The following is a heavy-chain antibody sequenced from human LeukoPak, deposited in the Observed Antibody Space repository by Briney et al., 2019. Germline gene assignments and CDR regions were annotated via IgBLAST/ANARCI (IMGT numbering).Heavy chain of an antibody. D-gene: IGHD2-15*01. Sequence: ASVKVSCMVSGYTLTELSMHWVRQAPGKGLEWMGGFDPEDGETIYAQKFQGRVTMTEDTSTDTAYMELSSLRSEDTAVYYCATAQGSGGSYYSRFDPWGQGTLVTVSS. J-gene: IGHJ5*02. CDR2: FDPEDGET. V-gene: IGHV1-24*01. CDR1: GYTLTELS. CDR3: ATAQGSGGSYYSRFDP.